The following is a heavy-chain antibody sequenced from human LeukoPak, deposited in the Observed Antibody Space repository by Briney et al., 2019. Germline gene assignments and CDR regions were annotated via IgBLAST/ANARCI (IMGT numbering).Heavy chain of an antibody. V-gene: IGHV3-7*01. Sequence: LILCSVADGSVTSNYWRWFRQPAGEGLLGSRANMKHVGREKYFVDSVKGRFTISRDNAENSMYLEMDRLTAEDTGLHFSVREAGVNRDCNANSCYAWTDYWGQGTLVTVSS. D-gene: IGHD2-2*01. CDR2: MKHVGREK. CDR1: GSVTSNYW. CDR3: VREAGVNRDCNANSCYAWTDY. J-gene: IGHJ4*02.